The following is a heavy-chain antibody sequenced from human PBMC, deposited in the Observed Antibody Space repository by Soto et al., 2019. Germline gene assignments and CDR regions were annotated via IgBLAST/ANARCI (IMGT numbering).Heavy chain of an antibody. Sequence: GASVKVSCKASGGTFSSYAISWVRQAPGQGLEWMGWINPNSGGTNYAQKFQGWVTMTRDTSISTAYMELSRLRSDDTAVYYCARDQHCSSTSCYRVEYYYYGMDVWGQGTTVTVSS. CDR3: ARDQHCSSTSCYRVEYYYYGMDV. V-gene: IGHV1-2*04. D-gene: IGHD2-2*02. J-gene: IGHJ6*02. CDR1: GGTFSSYA. CDR2: INPNSGGT.